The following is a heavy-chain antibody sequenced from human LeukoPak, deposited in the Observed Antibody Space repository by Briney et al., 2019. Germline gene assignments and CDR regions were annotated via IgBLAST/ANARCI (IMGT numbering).Heavy chain of an antibody. CDR1: GGSISSGDYY. CDR2: IYYSGST. J-gene: IGHJ4*02. D-gene: IGHD2-21*01. Sequence: SETPSLTCTVSGGSISSGDYYWSWIRQPPGKGLEWIGYIYYSGSTYYNPSLKSRVTISVDTSKNQFSLKLSSVTAADTAVYYCARAPTGDCYDYWGQGTLVTVSS. CDR3: ARAPTGDCYDY. V-gene: IGHV4-30-4*01.